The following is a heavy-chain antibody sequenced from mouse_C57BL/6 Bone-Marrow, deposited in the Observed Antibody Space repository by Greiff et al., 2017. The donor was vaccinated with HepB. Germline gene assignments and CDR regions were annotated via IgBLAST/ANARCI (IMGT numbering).Heavy chain of an antibody. CDR1: GYTFTSYW. CDR3: ARHITTDWYFDV. J-gene: IGHJ1*03. CDR2: IYPGSGST. D-gene: IGHD1-2*01. Sequence: VQLQQPGAELVKPGASVKMSCKASGYTFTSYWITWVKQRPGQGLEWIGDIYPGSGSTNYNEKFKSKATLTVDTSSSTAYMQLSSLTSEDSAVYYCARHITTDWYFDVWGTGTTVTVSS. V-gene: IGHV1-55*01.